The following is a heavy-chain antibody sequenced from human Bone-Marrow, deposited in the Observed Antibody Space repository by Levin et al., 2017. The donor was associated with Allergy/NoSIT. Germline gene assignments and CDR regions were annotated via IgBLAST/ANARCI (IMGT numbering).Heavy chain of an antibody. V-gene: IGHV3-23*01. CDR3: AKDRLEHGYFDN. Sequence: GESLKISCAVSGFTLRFYAMTWVRQAPGKGLEWVSFISASGGSTYYADSVRGRFTVSRDNSKNTLSLQMNSLRAEDTAVYYCAKDRLEHGYFDNWGQGTLVAISS. D-gene: IGHD1/OR15-1a*01. CDR2: ISASGGST. CDR1: GFTLRFYA. J-gene: IGHJ4*02.